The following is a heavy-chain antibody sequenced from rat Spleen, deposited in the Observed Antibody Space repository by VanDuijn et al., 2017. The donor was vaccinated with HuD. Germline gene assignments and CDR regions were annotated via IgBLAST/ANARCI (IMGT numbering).Heavy chain of an antibody. V-gene: IGHV5-7*01. CDR3: TRDGTYYGYY. CDR1: GFIFSDYN. J-gene: IGHJ2*01. CDR2: ISYDGSST. D-gene: IGHD1-9*01. Sequence: EVQLEESGGGLVQPGRSLKLSCAASGFIFSDYNMAWVRQAPKKGLEWVATISYDGSSTYYRDSVKGRFTISRDSAKSTLFLQMDSLRSEDTATYYCTRDGTYYGYYWGQGVMVTVSS.